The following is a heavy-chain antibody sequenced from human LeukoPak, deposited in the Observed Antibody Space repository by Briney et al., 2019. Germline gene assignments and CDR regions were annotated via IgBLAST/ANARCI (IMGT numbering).Heavy chain of an antibody. D-gene: IGHD3-10*01. V-gene: IGHV3-49*03. J-gene: IGHJ4*02. Sequence: GGSLRLSCTASGFTFGDYAMSWFRQAPGKGLEWVGFISSKAYGGTTEYAASVKGRFTISRDDSKSITHLQMNSLRVEDTATYYCAKVAHYYYGWESYYFFEDWGQGTPVTASS. CDR1: GFTFGDYA. CDR2: ISSKAYGGTT. CDR3: AKVAHYYYGWESYYFFED.